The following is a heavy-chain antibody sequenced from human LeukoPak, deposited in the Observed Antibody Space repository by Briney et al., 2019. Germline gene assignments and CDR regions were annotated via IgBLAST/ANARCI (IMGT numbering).Heavy chain of an antibody. J-gene: IGHJ4*02. V-gene: IGHV4-59*08. D-gene: IGHD3-3*01. CDR3: ARHGPLYDIWSAQFYFDY. Sequence: PSETLSLTCTVSGDSISTYYWSWIRQPPGKRLEWIGYIYFSGTTNYNPSLKSRVTISVDTSKNQFSLRLSSVTAADTAVYYCARHGPLYDIWSAQFYFDYWGQGTLVIVSS. CDR1: GDSISTYY. CDR2: IYFSGTT.